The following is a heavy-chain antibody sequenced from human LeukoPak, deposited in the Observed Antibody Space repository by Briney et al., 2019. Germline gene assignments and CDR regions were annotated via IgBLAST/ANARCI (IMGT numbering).Heavy chain of an antibody. CDR1: GYTFTGYY. Sequence: ASVKVSCKASGYTFTGYYIRWVRQAPGQGLEWMGWINPNSGVTNYAQKLQGRVTMTTDTSTSTAYMELRSLRSDDTAVYYCARGPFYYDSSSIDYWGQGTLVTVSS. V-gene: IGHV1-18*04. CDR3: ARGPFYYDSSSIDY. J-gene: IGHJ4*02. D-gene: IGHD3-22*01. CDR2: INPNSGVT.